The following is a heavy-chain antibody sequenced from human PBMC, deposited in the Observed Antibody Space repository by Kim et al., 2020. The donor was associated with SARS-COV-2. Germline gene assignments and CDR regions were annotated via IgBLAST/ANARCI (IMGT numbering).Heavy chain of an antibody. D-gene: IGHD3-10*01. J-gene: IGHJ4*02. Sequence: GGSLRLSCAASGFTFSSYGMHWVRQAPGKGLEWVAVISYDGSNKYYADSVKGRFTISRDNSKNTLYLQMNSLRAEDTAVYYCAKDQVWFGELLLLDYWGQGTLVTVSS. CDR2: ISYDGSNK. V-gene: IGHV3-30*18. CDR1: GFTFSSYG. CDR3: AKDQVWFGELLLLDY.